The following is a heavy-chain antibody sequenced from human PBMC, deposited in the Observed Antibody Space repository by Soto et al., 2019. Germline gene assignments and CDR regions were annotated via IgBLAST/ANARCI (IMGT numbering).Heavy chain of an antibody. D-gene: IGHD3-22*01. J-gene: IGHJ4*02. CDR1: GFTFSSYG. CDR3: ARDLSHYDSSGYYNYFDY. V-gene: IGHV3-33*01. Sequence: GGSLRLSCAASGFTFSSYGMHWVRQAPGKGLERVAVIWYDGSNKYYADSVKGRFTISRDNSKNTLYLQMNSLRAEDTAVYYCARDLSHYDSSGYYNYFDYWGQGTLVTVSS. CDR2: IWYDGSNK.